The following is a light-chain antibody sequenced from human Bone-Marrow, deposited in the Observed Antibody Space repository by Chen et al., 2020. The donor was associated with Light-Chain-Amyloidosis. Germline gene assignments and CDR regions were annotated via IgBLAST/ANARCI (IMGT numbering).Light chain of an antibody. CDR2: EDD. Sequence: NFMLTQTHSVSESPGKTVIISCTRSSGSIATNYVQWYQQRPGSSPTTVIYEDDQRPSGVPDRFSGSIDRSSNAASLTISGLNTEDEADYYCQSYQGSSQGVFGGGTKLTVL. CDR3: QSYQGSSQGV. J-gene: IGLJ3*02. V-gene: IGLV6-57*01. CDR1: SGSIATNY.